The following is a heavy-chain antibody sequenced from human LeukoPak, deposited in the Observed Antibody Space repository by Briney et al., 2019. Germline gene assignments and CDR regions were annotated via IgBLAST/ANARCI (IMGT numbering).Heavy chain of an antibody. D-gene: IGHD2-21*01. V-gene: IGHV3-15*01. CDR3: TTGIPGAEDAFDI. J-gene: IGHJ3*02. Sequence: GGSLRLSCAASGFTFSNAWMSWVRQVPGKGLEWVSRIKSKTDGGTTDYAAPVKGRFTISRDDSKNTLYLQMNSLKTEDTAVYYCTTGIPGAEDAFDIWGQGTMVTVSS. CDR1: GFTFSNAW. CDR2: IKSKTDGGTT.